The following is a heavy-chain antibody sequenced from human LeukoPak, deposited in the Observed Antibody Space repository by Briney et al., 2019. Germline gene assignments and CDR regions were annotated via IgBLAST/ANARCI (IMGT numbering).Heavy chain of an antibody. CDR2: FDPEDGET. CDR3: ARDCSSTSCYDWYFDL. V-gene: IGHV1-24*01. J-gene: IGHJ2*01. Sequence: GASVKVSCKVSGYTLTELSMHWVRQAPGKGLEWMGGFDPEDGETIYAQKFQGRVTMTEDTSTDTAYMELSSLRSEDTAVYYCARDCSSTSCYDWYFDLWGRGTLVTVSS. D-gene: IGHD2-2*01. CDR1: GYTLTELS.